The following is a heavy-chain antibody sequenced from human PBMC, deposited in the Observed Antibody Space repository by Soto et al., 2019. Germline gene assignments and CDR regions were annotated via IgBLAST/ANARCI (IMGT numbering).Heavy chain of an antibody. Sequence: EVQLVESGGDLVKPGGSLRLSCAASGITFSNAWMSWVRQAPGKGLEWVGRIKSKTDGGTTDYAAPVKGRFTISRDDSKNTLYLQMNSLKTEDTAVYYCTTPRDILTGYDGDYWGQGTLVTVSS. CDR2: IKSKTDGGTT. CDR1: GITFSNAW. J-gene: IGHJ4*02. D-gene: IGHD3-9*01. V-gene: IGHV3-15*01. CDR3: TTPRDILTGYDGDY.